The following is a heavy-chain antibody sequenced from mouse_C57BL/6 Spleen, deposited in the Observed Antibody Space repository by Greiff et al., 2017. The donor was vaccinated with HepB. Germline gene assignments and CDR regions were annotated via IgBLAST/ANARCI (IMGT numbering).Heavy chain of an antibody. J-gene: IGHJ3*01. D-gene: IGHD1-1*01. CDR3: ASSSYYGSSPWFAY. CDR2: IDPNSGGT. Sequence: VQLQQPGAELVKPGASVKLSCKASGYTFTSYWMHWVKQRPGRGLEWIGRIDPNSGGTKYNEKFKSKATLTVDKPSSTAYMQLSSLISEDSAVYYCASSSYYGSSPWFAYWGQGTLVTVSA. CDR1: GYTFTSYW. V-gene: IGHV1-72*01.